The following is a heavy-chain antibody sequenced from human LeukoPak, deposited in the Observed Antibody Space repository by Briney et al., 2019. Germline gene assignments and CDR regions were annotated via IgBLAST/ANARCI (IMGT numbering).Heavy chain of an antibody. J-gene: IGHJ4*02. V-gene: IGHV1-3*01. CDR3: ARFYYDSSGQSLPSDY. CDR2: INAGNGNT. Sequence: ASVKVSCKASGYTFTSYAMHWVRQAPGQRLEWMGWINAGNGNTKYSQKFQGRVTITRDTSASTAYMELSSLRSEDTAVYYCARFYYDSSGQSLPSDYWGQGTLVTVSS. D-gene: IGHD3-22*01. CDR1: GYTFTSYA.